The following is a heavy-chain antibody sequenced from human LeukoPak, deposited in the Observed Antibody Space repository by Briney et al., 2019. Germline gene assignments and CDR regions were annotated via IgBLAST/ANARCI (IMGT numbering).Heavy chain of an antibody. CDR2: IYYSGST. D-gene: IGHD5-18*01. V-gene: IGHV4-59*08. J-gene: IGHJ4*02. CDR1: DDSISDYY. Sequence: SETLSLTCTVSDDSISDYYRGWIRQPPGKGLEWIGYIYYSGSTKYNPSLKSRVTISVDTSKNQFSLKLSSVTAADTAVYYCARHDSYSYGRRDFDYWGQGTLVTVSS. CDR3: ARHDSYSYGRRDFDY.